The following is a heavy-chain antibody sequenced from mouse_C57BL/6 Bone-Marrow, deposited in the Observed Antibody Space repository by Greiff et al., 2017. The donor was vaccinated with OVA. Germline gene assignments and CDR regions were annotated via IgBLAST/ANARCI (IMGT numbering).Heavy chain of an antibody. J-gene: IGHJ4*01. D-gene: IGHD3-3*01. CDR3: TKGLYYYAMDY. Sequence: VQLQQSGAELVRPGASVKLSCTASGFNIKDDYMHWVKQRPEQGLEWIGWIDPENGDTEYASKFQGKATITADTSSNTAYLQLSSLTSEDTAVYYCTKGLYYYAMDYWGQGTSVTVSS. V-gene: IGHV14-4*01. CDR2: IDPENGDT. CDR1: GFNIKDDY.